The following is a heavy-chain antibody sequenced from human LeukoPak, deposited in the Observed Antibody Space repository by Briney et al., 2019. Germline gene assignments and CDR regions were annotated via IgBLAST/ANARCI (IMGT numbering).Heavy chain of an antibody. J-gene: IGHJ4*02. CDR1: GGSISSGSYY. Sequence: SETLSLTCTVSGGSISSGSYYWSWIRQPAGKGLEWIGRIYTSGSTNYNPSLKSRVTISVDTSKNQFSLKLSSVTAADTAVYYCARGYYDSSGPGPFDYWGQGTLVTVSS. CDR2: IYTSGST. CDR3: ARGYYDSSGPGPFDY. V-gene: IGHV4-61*02. D-gene: IGHD3-22*01.